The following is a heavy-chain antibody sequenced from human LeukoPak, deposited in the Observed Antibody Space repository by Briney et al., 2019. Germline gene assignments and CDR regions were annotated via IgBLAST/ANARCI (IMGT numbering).Heavy chain of an antibody. CDR3: AREPYCSSTSCYSFPFDY. Sequence: SQTLSLTCTVSGGSISSGGYYWSWIRQPPGKGLEWIGYIYHSGSTYYNPSLKSRVTISVDRSKNQFSLKLSSVTAADTAVYYCAREPYCSSTSCYSFPFDYWGQGTLVTVSS. CDR2: IYHSGST. J-gene: IGHJ4*02. CDR1: GGSISSGGYY. D-gene: IGHD2-2*01. V-gene: IGHV4-30-2*01.